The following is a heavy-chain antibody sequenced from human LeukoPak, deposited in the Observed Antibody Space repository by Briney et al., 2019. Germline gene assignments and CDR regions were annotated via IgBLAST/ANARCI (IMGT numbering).Heavy chain of an antibody. CDR2: ISSSSSYI. Sequence: PGGSLRLSCAASGFTFSSYSMNWVRQAPGKGLEWVSSISSSSSYIFYADSVKGRFTISRDNAKNSLYLQMNSPRAEDTAVYYCARDTSGSYYWDYWGQGTLVTVSS. J-gene: IGHJ4*02. V-gene: IGHV3-21*01. CDR3: ARDTSGSYYWDY. D-gene: IGHD3-10*01. CDR1: GFTFSSYS.